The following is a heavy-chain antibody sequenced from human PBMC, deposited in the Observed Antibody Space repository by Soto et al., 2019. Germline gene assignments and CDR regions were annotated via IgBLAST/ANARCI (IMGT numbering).Heavy chain of an antibody. CDR3: ARDDSSGWYFDY. D-gene: IGHD6-19*01. J-gene: IGHJ4*02. Sequence: QVQLQESGPGLVKPSETLSLTCTVSGGSISSYYWSWIRQPPGKGLEWIGYIYYSGSTNYNPSLKSRVTISVDTSKNQFSLKLSSVTAAATAVYYCARDDSSGWYFDYWGQGTLVTVSS. V-gene: IGHV4-59*01. CDR2: IYYSGST. CDR1: GGSISSYY.